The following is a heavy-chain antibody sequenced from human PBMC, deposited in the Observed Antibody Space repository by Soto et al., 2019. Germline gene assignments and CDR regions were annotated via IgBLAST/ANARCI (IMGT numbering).Heavy chain of an antibody. Sequence: KASETLSPTCTVFGGSVTNRSYYWSWIRQTPGKGLGWIGSLNSRGRSYSKSPGNSRVTLSVDTSKTQVSLNLNSVTTSDTAVYCCLSHRTTVTTHAYFDSRG. CDR2: LNSRGRS. CDR1: GGSVTNRSYY. D-gene: IGHD4-4*01. CDR3: LSHRTTVTTHAYFDS. V-gene: IGHV4-39*01. J-gene: IGHJ4*01.